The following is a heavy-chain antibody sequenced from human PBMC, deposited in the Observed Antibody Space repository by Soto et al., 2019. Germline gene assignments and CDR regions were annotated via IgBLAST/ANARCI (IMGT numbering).Heavy chain of an antibody. J-gene: IGHJ6*02. Sequence: QVQLVQSGAEVKKPGASVKVSCKASGYTFTSYGISWVRQAPGQGLEWMGWISAYNGNTNYAQKHQGRVTMTTDTARSTAYRELRGLISDDTAVYYCARGGAPYYYCGMDVGGQGTTVPFSS. V-gene: IGHV1-18*01. D-gene: IGHD1-26*01. CDR1: GYTFTSYG. CDR3: ARGGAPYYYCGMDV. CDR2: ISAYNGNT.